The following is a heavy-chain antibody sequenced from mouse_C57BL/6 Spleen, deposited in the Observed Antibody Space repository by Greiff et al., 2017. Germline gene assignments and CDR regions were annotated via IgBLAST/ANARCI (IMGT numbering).Heavy chain of an antibody. D-gene: IGHD1-1*01. CDR1: GYTFTSYW. V-gene: IGHV1-69*01. CDR2: IDPSDSYT. Sequence: QVQLQQPGAELVMPGASVKLSCKASGYTFTSYWMHWVKQRPGQGLAWIGEIDPSDSYTNYNQKFKGKSTLTVDKSSSTAYMQLSSLTSEDSAVYYCARGYYYGSSYFDYWGQGTTLTVSS. CDR3: ARGYYYGSSYFDY. J-gene: IGHJ2*01.